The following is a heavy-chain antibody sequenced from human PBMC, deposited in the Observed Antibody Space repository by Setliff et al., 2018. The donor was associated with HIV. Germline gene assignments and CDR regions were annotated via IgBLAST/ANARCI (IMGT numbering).Heavy chain of an antibody. Sequence: GGSLRLSCAASGFTFRNYDMNWVRQAPGKGLEWVSFISVSGFTIHYADSVQGRFTISRDNARNSLSLQLNSLSADDTAVYYCARILDMSSRTRTLYPAMDVWGRGTTVTVSS. CDR2: ISVSGFTI. J-gene: IGHJ6*02. D-gene: IGHD3-10*01. CDR3: ARILDMSSRTRTLYPAMDV. V-gene: IGHV3-48*03. CDR1: GFTFRNYD.